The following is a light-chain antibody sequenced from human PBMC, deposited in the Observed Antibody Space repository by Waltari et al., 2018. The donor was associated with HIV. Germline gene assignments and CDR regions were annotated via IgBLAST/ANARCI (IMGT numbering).Light chain of an antibody. CDR1: QSINNF. CDR3: QQKYTTRWT. V-gene: IGKV1-39*01. CDR2: GAS. Sequence: PITQSPSSLSASVGGRGTIHCRASQSINNFLNWDQQRPGKAPKLLIYGASRLQSGVLSNIRDSGAGTDHSLTDHSLQPEDVSTYYGQQKYTTRWTFGVGTKVAMK. J-gene: IGKJ4*02.